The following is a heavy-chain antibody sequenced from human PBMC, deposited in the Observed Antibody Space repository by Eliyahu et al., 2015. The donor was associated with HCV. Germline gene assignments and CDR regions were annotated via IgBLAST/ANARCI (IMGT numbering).Heavy chain of an antibody. V-gene: IGHV3-48*03. J-gene: IGHJ4*02. CDR1: GFTFSKYE. CDR3: ARDLDDGSGNYPVY. Sequence: EVQLVESGGGLVQPGGSLRLSCAASGFTFSKYEMNWVRQAPGKGLEWVSYISISGSPVYYADSVKGRFTISRDNAKNSLYLQMNSLRAEDTAVYYCARDLDDGSGNYPVYWGQGTLVTVSS. CDR2: ISISGSPV. D-gene: IGHD3-10*01.